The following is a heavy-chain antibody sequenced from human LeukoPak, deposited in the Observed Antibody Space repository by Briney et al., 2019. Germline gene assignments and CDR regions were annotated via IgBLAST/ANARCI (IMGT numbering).Heavy chain of an antibody. CDR1: EFTFSDSW. J-gene: IGHJ4*02. D-gene: IGHD6-19*01. CDR3: ARGSWAVAASYYFNY. V-gene: IGHV3-66*01. CDR2: MYSGGTT. Sequence: GGSLRLSCAASEFTFSDSWMSWICQAPGKGLEWVSVMYSGGTTYYADSVKGRFNISRDNSKNTLYLQMNSLRAEDTAVYYCARGSWAVAASYYFNYWGQGTLVTVSS.